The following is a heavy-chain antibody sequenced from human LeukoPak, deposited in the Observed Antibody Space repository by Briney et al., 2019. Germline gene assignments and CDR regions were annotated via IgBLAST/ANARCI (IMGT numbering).Heavy chain of an antibody. D-gene: IGHD2-15*01. Sequence: SETLSLTCTVSGYSISSGYYWGWIRQPPGKGLEWIGSIYHSGSTYYNPSLKSRVTISVDTSKNQFSLKLSSVTAADTAVYYCARVTRGSGYYYMDVWGKGTTVTVSS. CDR3: ARVTRGSGYYYMDV. J-gene: IGHJ6*03. V-gene: IGHV4-38-2*02. CDR2: IYHSGST. CDR1: GYSISSGYY.